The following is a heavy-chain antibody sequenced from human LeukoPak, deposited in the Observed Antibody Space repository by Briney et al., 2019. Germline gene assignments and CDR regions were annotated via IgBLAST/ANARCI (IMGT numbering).Heavy chain of an antibody. J-gene: IGHJ4*02. CDR3: AKDYQNSNIDY. D-gene: IGHD4-11*01. V-gene: IGHV3-30*18. Sequence: GGSLRLSCAASGFTFSSYGMHWVRQAPGKGLEWVAVISYDGSNKYYADSVEGRFTISRDNSKNTLYLQMNSLRAEDTAVYYCAKDYQNSNIDYWGQGTLVTVSS. CDR2: ISYDGSNK. CDR1: GFTFSSYG.